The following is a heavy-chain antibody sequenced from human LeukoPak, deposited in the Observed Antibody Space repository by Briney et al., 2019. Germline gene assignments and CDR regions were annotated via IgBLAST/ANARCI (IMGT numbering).Heavy chain of an antibody. J-gene: IGHJ5*02. D-gene: IGHD4-17*01. CDR2: INHSGST. Sequence: SETLSLTCAVYGGSFSGYYWSWIRQPPGKGLEWIGEINHSGSTNYNPSLKSRVTISVDTSKNQFSLKLSSVTAADTAVYYCARGDYDYGDWFDPWGQGTLVTVSS. CDR1: GGSFSGYY. CDR3: ARGDYDYGDWFDP. V-gene: IGHV4-34*01.